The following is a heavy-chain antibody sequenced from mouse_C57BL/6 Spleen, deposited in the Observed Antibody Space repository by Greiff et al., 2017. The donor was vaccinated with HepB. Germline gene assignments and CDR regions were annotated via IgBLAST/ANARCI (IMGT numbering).Heavy chain of an antibody. D-gene: IGHD4-1*01. CDR1: GFTFSDYG. CDR2: ISSGSSTI. V-gene: IGHV5-17*01. J-gene: IGHJ2*01. Sequence: EVKLMESGGGLVKPGGSLKLSCAASGFTFSDYGMHWVRQAPEKGLEWVAYISSGSSTIYYADTVKGRFTISRDNAKNTLFLQMTSLRSEDTAMYYCARETVGREFDYWGQGTTLTVSS. CDR3: ARETVGREFDY.